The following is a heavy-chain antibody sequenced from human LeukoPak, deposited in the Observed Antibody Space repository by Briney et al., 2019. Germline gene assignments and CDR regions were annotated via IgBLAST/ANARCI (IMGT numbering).Heavy chain of an antibody. Sequence: GGSLRLSCAASGFTFSSYAMSWVRQAPGKGLEWVSAISGSGGSTYYADSVKGRFTISRDNSKDTLYLQMNSLRAEDTAVYYCAKDLGGSYPEYYFDYWGQGTLVTVSS. V-gene: IGHV3-23*01. CDR2: ISGSGGST. D-gene: IGHD1-26*01. CDR1: GFTFSSYA. J-gene: IGHJ4*02. CDR3: AKDLGGSYPEYYFDY.